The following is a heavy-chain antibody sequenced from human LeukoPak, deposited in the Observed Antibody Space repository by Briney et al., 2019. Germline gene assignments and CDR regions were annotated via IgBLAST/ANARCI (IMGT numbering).Heavy chain of an antibody. CDR3: AKDSGSFDY. V-gene: IGHV3-23*01. CDR1: GFTFSSYS. D-gene: IGHD1-26*01. J-gene: IGHJ4*02. Sequence: PGGSLRLSCAASGFTFSSYSMNWVRQAPGKGLEWVSAISDSGTNTYYADSVKGRFTVSRDNSKNTLYLQMNSLRAEDTAVYYCAKDSGSFDYWGQGTLVTVSS. CDR2: ISDSGTNT.